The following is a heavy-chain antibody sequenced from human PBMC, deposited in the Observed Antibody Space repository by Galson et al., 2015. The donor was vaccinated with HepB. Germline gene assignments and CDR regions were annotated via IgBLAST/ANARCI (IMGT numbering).Heavy chain of an antibody. Sequence: LSLTCTVSGGSISSYYWSWIRQPPGKGLEWIGYIYYSGSTNYNPSLKSRVTISVDTSKNQFSLKLSSVTAADTAVYYCARGLLLRRLDYWGQGTLVTVSS. CDR1: GGSISSYY. V-gene: IGHV4-59*01. J-gene: IGHJ4*02. CDR2: IYYSGST. D-gene: IGHD3-22*01. CDR3: ARGLLLRRLDY.